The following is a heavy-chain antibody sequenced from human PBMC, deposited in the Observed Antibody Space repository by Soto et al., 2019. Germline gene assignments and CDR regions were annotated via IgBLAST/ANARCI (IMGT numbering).Heavy chain of an antibody. V-gene: IGHV1-69*13. CDR3: ARVGSEYYDFPELLGYYYGMDV. D-gene: IGHD3-3*01. J-gene: IGHJ6*02. CDR2: IIPIFGTA. CDR1: GGTFSSYA. Sequence: ASVKVSCKASGGTFSSYAISWVRQAPGQGLEWMGGIIPIFGTANYAQKFQGRVTITADESTSTAYMELSSLRSEDTAVYYCARVGSEYYDFPELLGYYYGMDVWGQGTTVTVSS.